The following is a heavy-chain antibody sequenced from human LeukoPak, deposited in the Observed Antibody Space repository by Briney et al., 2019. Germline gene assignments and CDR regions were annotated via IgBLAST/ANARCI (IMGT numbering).Heavy chain of an antibody. CDR3: AKDMPTDYYYGMDV. CDR1: GFTFEDIP. Sequence: QAGGSWGFSCAASGFTFEDIPVHWVRKAPGKGWEGVSGISWNSGSIGYADSVKGRFTISRDNAKNSLYLQMNSLRAEDTALYYCAKDMPTDYYYGMDVWGQGTTVTVSS. V-gene: IGHV3-9*01. J-gene: IGHJ6*02. CDR2: ISWNSGSI. D-gene: IGHD4-17*01.